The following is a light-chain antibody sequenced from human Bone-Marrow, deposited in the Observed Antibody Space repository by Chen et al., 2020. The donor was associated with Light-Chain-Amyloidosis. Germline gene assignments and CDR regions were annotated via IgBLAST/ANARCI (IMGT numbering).Light chain of an antibody. CDR1: NIGSTS. J-gene: IGLJ3*02. Sequence: SYVLTQPSSVSVAPGQTATIACGGNNIGSTSVHWYQQTPGQAPLLVVYDDSDRPSGIPERLPGSNSGNTATLTISRVEAEDEADYYWQVWDRSSDRPVFGGGTKLTVL. CDR3: QVWDRSSDRPV. V-gene: IGLV3-21*02. CDR2: DDS.